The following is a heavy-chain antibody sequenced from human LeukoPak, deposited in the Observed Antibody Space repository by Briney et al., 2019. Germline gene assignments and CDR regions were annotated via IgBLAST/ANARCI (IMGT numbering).Heavy chain of an antibody. CDR3: ASFSYGSGSSY. D-gene: IGHD3-10*01. CDR2: ISSSSSYI. V-gene: IGHV3-21*01. CDR1: GFTFSSYS. J-gene: IGHJ4*02. Sequence: GGSLRLSCAASGFTFSSYSMNWVRQAPGKGLEWVSSISSSSSYIYYADSVKGRFTISRDNAKNSLYLQTNSLRAEDTAVYYCASFSYGSGSSYWGQGTLVTVSS.